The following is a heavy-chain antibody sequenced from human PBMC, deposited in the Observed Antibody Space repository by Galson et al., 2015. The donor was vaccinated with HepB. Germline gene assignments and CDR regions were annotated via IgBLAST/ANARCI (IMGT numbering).Heavy chain of an antibody. Sequence: SLRLSCAASGFTFDDYAMHWVRQAPGKGLEWVSGISWNSGSIGYADSVKGRFTISRDNAKNSLYLQMNSLRAEDTALYYCAKDRRTSGHPQYFDYWGQGTLVTVSS. CDR2: ISWNSGSI. CDR1: GFTFDDYA. V-gene: IGHV3-9*01. D-gene: IGHD3-10*01. CDR3: AKDRRTSGHPQYFDY. J-gene: IGHJ4*02.